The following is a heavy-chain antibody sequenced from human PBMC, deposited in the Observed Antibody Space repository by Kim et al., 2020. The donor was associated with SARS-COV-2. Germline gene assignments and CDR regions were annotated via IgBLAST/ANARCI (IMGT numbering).Heavy chain of an antibody. V-gene: IGHV4-34*01. D-gene: IGHD2-15*01. CDR2: INHSGST. CDR3: ARASIVVVVAATRWFDP. J-gene: IGHJ5*02. CDR1: GGSFSGYY. Sequence: SETLSLTCAVYGGSFSGYYWSWIRQPPGKGLEWIGEINHSGSTNYNPSLKSRVTISVDTSKNQFSLKLSSVTAADTAVYYCARASIVVVVAATRWFDPWG.